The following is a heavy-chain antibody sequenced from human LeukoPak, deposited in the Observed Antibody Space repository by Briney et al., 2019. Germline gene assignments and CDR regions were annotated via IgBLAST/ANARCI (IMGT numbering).Heavy chain of an antibody. CDR3: AIDSGSRVYYYYGMDV. V-gene: IGHV1-24*01. J-gene: IGHJ6*02. Sequence: ASVKVSCKVSGYTLTELSMHWVRQAPGKGLEWMGGFDPEDGETIYAQKFQGRVTMTEDTSTDTAYMELSSLRSEDTAVYYCAIDSGSRVYYYYGMDVWGQGTTVTVSS. CDR1: GYTLTELS. CDR2: FDPEDGET. D-gene: IGHD3-10*01.